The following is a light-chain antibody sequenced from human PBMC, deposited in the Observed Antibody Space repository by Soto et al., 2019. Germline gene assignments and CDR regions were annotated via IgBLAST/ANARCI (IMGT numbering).Light chain of an antibody. V-gene: IGLV2-14*01. Sequence: QSVLTQPASVSGSPGQSITISCTGTSSDVGGYNYVSWYQQHPGKAPKLMIYEVSNRPSGVSNRFSGSKSGNTASLTISGLQAEDEADYYCRSYTSSSVVFGGATKLTVL. CDR3: RSYTSSSVV. CDR1: SSDVGGYNY. J-gene: IGLJ2*01. CDR2: EVS.